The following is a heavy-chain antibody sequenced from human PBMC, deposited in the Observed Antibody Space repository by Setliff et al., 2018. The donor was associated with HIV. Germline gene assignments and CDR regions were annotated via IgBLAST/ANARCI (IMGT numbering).Heavy chain of an antibody. CDR3: ARVRLRVPPSIFDY. V-gene: IGHV4-39*01. Sequence: PSETLSLTCTVSGGSASNSRYYWAWIRQPPGKGLEYIGSIHYNERTYYNPSLKSRVAISIDTSKNQFSLNLTSVNAADTAVYYCARVRLRVPPSIFDYWGQGALVTVSS. CDR1: GGSASNSRYY. CDR2: IHYNERT. J-gene: IGHJ4*02. D-gene: IGHD2-2*01.